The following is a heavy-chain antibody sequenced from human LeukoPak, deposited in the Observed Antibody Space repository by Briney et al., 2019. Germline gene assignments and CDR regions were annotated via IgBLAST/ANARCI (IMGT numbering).Heavy chain of an antibody. CDR3: ARDILGAAAGHVEAFDI. CDR1: GDSISSSY. Sequence: SETLSLTCTVSGDSISSSYWSWIRQPPGKGLEWIGYVYYSGSTNYNPSLKSRVTISLDTSKNRFSLKVSSVTAADTAVYYCARDILGAAAGHVEAFDIWGQGTMVTVSS. D-gene: IGHD6-13*01. CDR2: VYYSGST. V-gene: IGHV4-59*01. J-gene: IGHJ3*02.